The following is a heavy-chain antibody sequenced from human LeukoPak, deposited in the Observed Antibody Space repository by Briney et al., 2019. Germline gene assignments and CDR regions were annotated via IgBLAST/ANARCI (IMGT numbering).Heavy chain of an antibody. V-gene: IGHV4-39*01. CDR1: GGSISSSSYY. Sequence: PSETLSLTCTVSGGSISSSSYYWGWIRQPPGKGPEWIGSIYYSGSTYYNPSLKSRVTISVDTSKNQFSLKLSSVTAADTAVYYCARLRVAEIDYWGQGTLVTVSS. D-gene: IGHD2-15*01. CDR2: IYYSGST. CDR3: ARLRVAEIDY. J-gene: IGHJ4*02.